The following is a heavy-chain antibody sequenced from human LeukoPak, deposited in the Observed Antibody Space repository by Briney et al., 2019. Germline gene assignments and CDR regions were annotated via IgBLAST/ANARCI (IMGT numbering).Heavy chain of an antibody. CDR2: IYYSGST. CDR3: ARVPTYYYGSGSYSNDAFDI. CDR1: GGSISSGGYY. D-gene: IGHD3-10*01. V-gene: IGHV4-31*03. J-gene: IGHJ3*02. Sequence: SETLSLTCTVSGGSISSGGYYWSWIRQHPGKGLEWIGYIYYSGSTYYNPSLKSRVTISVDTSKNQFSLKLSSVTAADTAVYYCARVPTYYYGSGSYSNDAFDIWGQGTMVIVSS.